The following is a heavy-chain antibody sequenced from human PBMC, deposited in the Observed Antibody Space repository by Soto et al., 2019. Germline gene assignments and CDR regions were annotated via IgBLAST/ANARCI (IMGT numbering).Heavy chain of an antibody. D-gene: IGHD3-3*01. CDR2: ISYDGSNK. Sequence: GGSLRLSCAASGFTFSSYGMHWVRQAPGKGLEWVAVISYDGSNKYYADSVKGRFTISRDNSKNTLYLQMNSLRAEDTAVYYRAKVGWSGGLDYWGQGTLVTVSS. CDR3: AKVGWSGGLDY. J-gene: IGHJ4*02. CDR1: GFTFSSYG. V-gene: IGHV3-30*18.